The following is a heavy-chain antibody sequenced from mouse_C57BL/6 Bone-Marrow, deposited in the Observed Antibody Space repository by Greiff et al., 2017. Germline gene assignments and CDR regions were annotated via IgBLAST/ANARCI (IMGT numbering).Heavy chain of an antibody. CDR2: IGPSDSYT. CDR1: GYTFTSYW. D-gene: IGHD2-4*01. Sequence: QVQLKQPGAELVMPGASVKLSCKASGYTFTSYWMHWVKQRPGQGLEWIGEIGPSDSYTNYNQKFKGKSTLTVDQSSSTAYLQLSRLTSEDSAVYYCARQDYDDGYYFGYWGQGTTLTVSS. J-gene: IGHJ2*01. V-gene: IGHV1-69*01. CDR3: ARQDYDDGYYFGY.